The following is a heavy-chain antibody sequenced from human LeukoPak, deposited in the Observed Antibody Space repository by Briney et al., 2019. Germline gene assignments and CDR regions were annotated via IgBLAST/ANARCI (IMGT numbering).Heavy chain of an antibody. CDR2: IYHSGST. CDR1: GYSISSGYY. Sequence: PSETLSLTCAVSGYSISSGYYWGWIRQPPGKGLEWIGSIYHSGSTYYNPSPKSRVTISVDTSKNQFSLKLSSVTAADTAVYYCARDRDSSGWYNEFDYWGQGTLVTVSS. D-gene: IGHD6-19*01. J-gene: IGHJ4*02. CDR3: ARDRDSSGWYNEFDY. V-gene: IGHV4-38-2*02.